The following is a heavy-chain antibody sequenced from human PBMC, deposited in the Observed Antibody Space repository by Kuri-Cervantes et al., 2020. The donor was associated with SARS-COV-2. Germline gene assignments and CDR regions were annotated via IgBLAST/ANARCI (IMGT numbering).Heavy chain of an antibody. CDR2: ISSSGSTI. CDR3: ASNYGDYVREYYYYGMDV. Sequence: GGSLRLSCVVSGFTFDDYTMHWVRQAPGKGLEWVSYISSSGSTIYYADSVKGRFTISRDNAKNSLYLQMNSLRAEDTAVYYCASNYGDYVREYYYYGMDVWGQGTLVTVSS. CDR1: GFTFDDYT. V-gene: IGHV3-48*04. D-gene: IGHD4-17*01. J-gene: IGHJ6*02.